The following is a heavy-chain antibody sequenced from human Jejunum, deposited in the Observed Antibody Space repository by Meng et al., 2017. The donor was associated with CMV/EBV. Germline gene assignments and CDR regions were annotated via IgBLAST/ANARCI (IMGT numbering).Heavy chain of an antibody. D-gene: IGHD3-10*01. V-gene: IGHV4-39*07. J-gene: IGHJ4*02. CDR2: FFYSGNT. CDR1: GGSISSSNYY. Sequence: GGSISSSNYYWGWIRQPPGKGLEWIGSFFYSGNTYYNPSLKSRVTISVDTSKNQFSLKLSSVTAADTAVYYCARDLTVVRGVLDNWSQGTLVTVSS. CDR3: ARDLTVVRGVLDN.